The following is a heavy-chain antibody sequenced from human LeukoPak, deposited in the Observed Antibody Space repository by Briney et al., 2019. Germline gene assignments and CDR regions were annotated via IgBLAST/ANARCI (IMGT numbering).Heavy chain of an antibody. D-gene: IGHD3-9*01. CDR2: FYPEVGVT. V-gene: IGHV1-24*01. CDR1: GYTLTELF. CDR3: ATEVNFDWFILGY. J-gene: IGHJ4*02. Sequence: ASVKVSCRVSGYTLTELFMRWVRQAPGKGLGWRGGFYPEVGVTIYAQKFQGRVTMTEHTSTDTAYMELSSLRSEDTAVYYCATEVNFDWFILGYWGEGTLVTVSS.